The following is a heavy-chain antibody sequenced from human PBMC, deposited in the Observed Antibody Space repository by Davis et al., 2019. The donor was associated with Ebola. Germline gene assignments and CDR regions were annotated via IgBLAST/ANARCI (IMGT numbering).Heavy chain of an antibody. J-gene: IGHJ6*02. Sequence: ASVKVSCTASGYTFTSYGISWVRQAPGQGLEWMGWISAYNGNTNYAQKLQGRVTMTTDTSTSTAYMELRSLRSDDTAVYYCASGYSYGTRDYYYYYGMDVWGQGTTVTVSS. D-gene: IGHD5-18*01. CDR1: GYTFTSYG. CDR3: ASGYSYGTRDYYYYYGMDV. CDR2: ISAYNGNT. V-gene: IGHV1-18*01.